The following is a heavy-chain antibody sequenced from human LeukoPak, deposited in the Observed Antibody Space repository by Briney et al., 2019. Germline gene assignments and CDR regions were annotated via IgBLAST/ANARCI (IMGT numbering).Heavy chain of an antibody. D-gene: IGHD3-22*01. CDR1: GGSISSSSYY. CDR3: ARHEYDSREGAFDI. CDR2: IYYSGST. J-gene: IGHJ3*02. V-gene: IGHV4-39*01. Sequence: SETLSLTCTVSGGSISSSSYYWGWIRQPPGKGLEWIGSIYYSGSTYYNPSLKSRVTISVDTSKNQFSLKLSSVTAADTAVYYCARHEYDSREGAFDIWGQGTMVTVSS.